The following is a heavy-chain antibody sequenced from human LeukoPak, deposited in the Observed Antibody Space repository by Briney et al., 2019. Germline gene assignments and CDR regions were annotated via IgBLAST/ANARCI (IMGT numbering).Heavy chain of an antibody. D-gene: IGHD4-17*01. V-gene: IGHV1-69*13. CDR1: GGTFSGYA. CDR3: ARVYGGLHNYYYYYGMDV. Sequence: ASVKVSCKASGGTFSGYAISWVRQAPGQGLEWMGGIIPIFGTANYAQKFQGRVTITADESTSTAYMELSSLRSEDTAVYYCARVYGGLHNYYYYYGMDVWGQGTTVTVSS. J-gene: IGHJ6*02. CDR2: IIPIFGTA.